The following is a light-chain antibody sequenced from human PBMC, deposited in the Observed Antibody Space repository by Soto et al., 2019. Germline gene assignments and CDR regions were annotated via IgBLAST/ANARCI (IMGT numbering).Light chain of an antibody. CDR3: QQRSNWPPEST. Sequence: EIVLTQPPATLSLSPGERATLSCRASQSVSSYLAWYQQKPGQAPRLLIYDASNRATGIPARFSGSGSGTDFTLTISSLEPEDFAVYYCQQRSNWPPESTFGQGTRLEIK. CDR1: QSVSSY. J-gene: IGKJ5*01. CDR2: DAS. V-gene: IGKV3-11*01.